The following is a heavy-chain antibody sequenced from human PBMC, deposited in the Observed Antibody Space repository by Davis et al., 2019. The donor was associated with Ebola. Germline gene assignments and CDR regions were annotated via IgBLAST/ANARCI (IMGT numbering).Heavy chain of an antibody. D-gene: IGHD5-24*01. CDR3: ARDKRRDGYSSWYFDL. V-gene: IGHV1-58*01. Sequence: AASVKVSCKASGFTFTSSAVQWVRQARGQRLEWIGWIVVSSGNTNYAQKFQERVTITRDMSTSTAYMELSSLRSEDTAVYYCARDKRRDGYSSWYFDLWGRGTLVTVSS. J-gene: IGHJ2*01. CDR2: IVVSSGNT. CDR1: GFTFTSSA.